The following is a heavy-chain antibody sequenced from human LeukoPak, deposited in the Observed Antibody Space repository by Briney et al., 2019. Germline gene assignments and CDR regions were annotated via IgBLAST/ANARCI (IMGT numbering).Heavy chain of an antibody. V-gene: IGHV4-31*03. Sequence: PSETLSLTCTVSGGSISSGGYYWSWIRQHPGKGLEWIGYIYYSGSTYYNPSLKSRVTISVDTSKNQFSLKLNSVTAADTAVYFCARNYDFWSGYYKVSWLDPWGQGTLVTVSS. CDR3: ARNYDFWSGYYKVSWLDP. CDR1: GGSISSGGYY. D-gene: IGHD3-3*01. CDR2: IYYSGST. J-gene: IGHJ5*02.